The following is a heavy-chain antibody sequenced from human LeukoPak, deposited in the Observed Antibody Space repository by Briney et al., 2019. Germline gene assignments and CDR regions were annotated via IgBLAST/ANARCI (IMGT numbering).Heavy chain of an antibody. Sequence: PGGSLRLSCAASGFTFSSYWMSWVRQAPGKGLEWVANIKQDGSEKYYVDSVKGRFTISRDNAKNSLYLQMNSLRAEDTAVYYCAGPYYDFWSGPYYFDYWGQGTLVTVSS. V-gene: IGHV3-7*01. J-gene: IGHJ4*02. CDR3: AGPYYDFWSGPYYFDY. CDR2: IKQDGSEK. D-gene: IGHD3-3*01. CDR1: GFTFSSYW.